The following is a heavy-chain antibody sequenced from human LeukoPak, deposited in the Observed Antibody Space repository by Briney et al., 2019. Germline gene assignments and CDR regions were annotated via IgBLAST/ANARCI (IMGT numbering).Heavy chain of an antibody. CDR3: AKGGHYSFFDY. V-gene: IGHV3-23*01. CDR1: GLIFRNYA. Sequence: GGSLRLSCTASGLIFRNYAMTWVRQAPRKGLEWVSTISGDGTETFYADSVKGRFTISRDNSKNAHYLQMSSLRAEDTGIYYCAKGGHYSFFDYWGQGTLVTVST. J-gene: IGHJ4*02. D-gene: IGHD4-11*01. CDR2: ISGDGTET.